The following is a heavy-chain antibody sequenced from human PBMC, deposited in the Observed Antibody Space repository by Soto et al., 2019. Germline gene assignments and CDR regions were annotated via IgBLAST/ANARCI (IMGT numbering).Heavy chain of an antibody. V-gene: IGHV1-2*04. D-gene: IGHD6-6*01. CDR3: ARQYSSSPGSYYYGMDV. J-gene: IGHJ6*02. CDR2: INPNSGGT. Sequence: QVQLVQSGAEVKKPGASVKVSCKASGYTFTGYYMHWVRQAPGQGLEWMGWINPNSGGTNYAQKFQGWVTMTRDTSISTACMELSRLRSDDTAVYYCARQYSSSPGSYYYGMDVWGQGTTVTVSS. CDR1: GYTFTGYY.